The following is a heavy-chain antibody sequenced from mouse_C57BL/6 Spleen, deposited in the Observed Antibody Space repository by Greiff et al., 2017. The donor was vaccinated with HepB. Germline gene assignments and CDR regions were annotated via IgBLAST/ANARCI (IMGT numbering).Heavy chain of an antibody. J-gene: IGHJ4*01. Sequence: QVQLKESGPGLVAPSQSLSITCTVSGFSLTSYGVHWVRQPPGKGLEWLVVIWSDGSTTYNSALKSRLSISKDNSKSQVFLKMNSLQTDDTAMYYCARTAYYSNYVGAMDYWGQGTSVTVSS. V-gene: IGHV2-6*03. CDR1: GFSLTSYG. CDR3: ARTAYYSNYVGAMDY. D-gene: IGHD2-5*01. CDR2: IWSDGST.